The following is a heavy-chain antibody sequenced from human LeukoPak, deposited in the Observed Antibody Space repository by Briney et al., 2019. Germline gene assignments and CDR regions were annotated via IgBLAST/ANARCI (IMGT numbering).Heavy chain of an antibody. D-gene: IGHD3-22*01. CDR2: ISPYNGNT. J-gene: IGHJ6*02. CDR1: GYTFTSYG. CDR3: ARGSGYYDSSGYYYYYGMDV. V-gene: IGHV1-18*01. Sequence: ASVKVSCKASGYTFTSYGISWVRQAPGQGLEWMGWISPYNGNTNYAQKLQGRVTMTTDTSTSTAYMELRSLRSDDTAVYYCARGSGYYDSSGYYYYYGMDVWGQGTTVTVSS.